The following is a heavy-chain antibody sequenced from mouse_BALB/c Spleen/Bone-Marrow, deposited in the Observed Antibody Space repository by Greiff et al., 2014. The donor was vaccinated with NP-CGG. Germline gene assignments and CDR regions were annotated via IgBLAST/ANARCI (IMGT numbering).Heavy chain of an antibody. D-gene: IGHD1-1*01. J-gene: IGHJ4*01. CDR3: ARYPDYYGSSYAMDY. CDR2: INPYNDGT. CDR1: GYTFISYV. V-gene: IGHV1-14*01. Sequence: EVQLQQSGPELVKPGASVKMSCKASGYTFISYVMHWVKQKPGQGLEWIRYINPYNDGTKYNEKFKGKATLTSDISSSTAYMELSSLTSEDSAVYYCARYPDYYGSSYAMDYWGQGTSVTVSS.